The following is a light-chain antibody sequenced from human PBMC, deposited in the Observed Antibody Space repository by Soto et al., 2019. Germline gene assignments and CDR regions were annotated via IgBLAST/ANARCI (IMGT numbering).Light chain of an antibody. CDR3: QQLNSYPWT. CDR2: AAS. CDR1: QGISSY. Sequence: DIQLTQSPSFLSASVGDRVTITCRASQGISSYLAWYQQKPGKAPKLLIYAASTLQSGVPSRFSGSGSGTECTLTISRLQPEDFATYYCQQLNSYPWTFGQGTKVEIK. J-gene: IGKJ1*01. V-gene: IGKV1-9*01.